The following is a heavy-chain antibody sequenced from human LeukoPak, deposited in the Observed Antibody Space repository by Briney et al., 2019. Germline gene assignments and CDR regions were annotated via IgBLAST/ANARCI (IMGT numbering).Heavy chain of an antibody. CDR1: GFPFSEYS. J-gene: IGHJ4*02. V-gene: IGHV3-23*01. CDR3: AKRGVVIRVILVGFHKEAYYFES. CDR2: ISDSGGST. Sequence: PGGSLRLSCAASGFPFSEYSMSWVRQAPGKGLEWVAGISDSGGSTNYADSVKGRFTISRDNPKNTLYLQMNSLRAEDTAVYFCAKRGVVIRVILVGFHKEAYYFESWGQGALVTVSS. D-gene: IGHD3/OR15-3a*01.